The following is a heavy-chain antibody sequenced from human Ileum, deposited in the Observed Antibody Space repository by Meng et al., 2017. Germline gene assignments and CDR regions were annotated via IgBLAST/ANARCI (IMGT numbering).Heavy chain of an antibody. CDR2: INADSGKP. J-gene: IGHJ4*02. CDR1: GYAFPRYD. Sequence: QGQLVEHGSELKKPGASVKISCKTSGYAFPRYDLNWVRQAPGQGLEWMGRINADSGKPTYAQGFTGRFVFSLDPSASTAFLQINRLKAEDTALYYCARDFERDGHYIIDYWGQGTLVTVSS. V-gene: IGHV7-4-1*02. D-gene: IGHD5-24*01. CDR3: ARDFERDGHYIIDY.